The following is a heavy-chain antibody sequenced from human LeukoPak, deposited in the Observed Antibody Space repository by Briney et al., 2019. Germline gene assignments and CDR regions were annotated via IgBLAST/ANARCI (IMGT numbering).Heavy chain of an antibody. Sequence: ASVKVSCKASGYTFTSYAMHWVRQAPGQRLEWMGWINAGNGNTKYSQEFQGRVTITRDTSASTAYMELSSLRSEDTAVYYCATTRRWEPEEYYFDYWGQGTLVTVSS. CDR2: INAGNGNT. V-gene: IGHV1-3*03. D-gene: IGHD1-26*01. CDR1: GYTFTSYA. CDR3: ATTRRWEPEEYYFDY. J-gene: IGHJ4*02.